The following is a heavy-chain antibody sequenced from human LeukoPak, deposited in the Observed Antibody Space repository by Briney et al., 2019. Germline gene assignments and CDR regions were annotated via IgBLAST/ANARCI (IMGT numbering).Heavy chain of an antibody. D-gene: IGHD1-26*01. Sequence: GGSLRLSCAASGFTFSSYGMHWVRQAPGKGLEWVAVISYDGSNKYYADSVKGRFTISRDNSKNTLYLQMNSLRAEDTAVYYCAKVLVGDYYYGMNVWGQGTTVTVPS. CDR1: GFTFSSYG. CDR3: AKVLVGDYYYGMNV. V-gene: IGHV3-30*18. CDR2: ISYDGSNK. J-gene: IGHJ6*02.